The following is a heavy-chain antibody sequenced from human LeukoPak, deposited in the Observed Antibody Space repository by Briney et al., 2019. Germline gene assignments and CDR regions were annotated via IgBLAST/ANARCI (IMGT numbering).Heavy chain of an antibody. CDR2: MNPNSGNT. CDR1: GYTFTSYD. J-gene: IGHJ4*02. D-gene: IGHD3-10*01. Sequence: GASVKISCKASGYTFTSYDINWVRQATGQGLEWMGWMNPNSGNTGYAQKFQGRVTMTRNTSISTAYMELSSLTSEDTAVYYCARDKTMVRGVITPYYWGQGTLVTVSS. V-gene: IGHV1-8*01. CDR3: ARDKTMVRGVITPYY.